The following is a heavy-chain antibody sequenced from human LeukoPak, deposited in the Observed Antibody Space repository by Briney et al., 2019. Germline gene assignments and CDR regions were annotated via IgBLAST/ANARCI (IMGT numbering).Heavy chain of an antibody. V-gene: IGHV4-38-2*02. CDR2: IYHSGST. Sequence: PSETLSLTCTVSGYSISSGYYWGWIRQPPGKGLEWIGSIYHSGSTYYNPSLKSRVTISVDTSKNQFSLKLSPVTAEDTAVYYCAREVPASSPPDYWGQGTLVTVSS. CDR1: GYSISSGYY. J-gene: IGHJ4*02. CDR3: AREVPASSPPDY. D-gene: IGHD2-2*01.